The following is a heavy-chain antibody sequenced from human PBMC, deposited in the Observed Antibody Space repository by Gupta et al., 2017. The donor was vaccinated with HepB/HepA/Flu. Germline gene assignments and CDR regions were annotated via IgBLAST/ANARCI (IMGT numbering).Heavy chain of an antibody. V-gene: IGHV3-48*03. D-gene: IGHD6-19*01. CDR3: ARDSTVAGTDY. CDR2: ISSSGSTI. Sequence: EVQLVESGGGLVQPGGSLRLSCAASGFTFSRYEMNWVRQAPGKGLEWVSYISSSGSTIYYADSVKGRFTISRDNAKNSLYLQMNSLRAEDTAVYYCARDSTVAGTDYWGQGTLVTVSS. CDR1: GFTFSRYE. J-gene: IGHJ4*02.